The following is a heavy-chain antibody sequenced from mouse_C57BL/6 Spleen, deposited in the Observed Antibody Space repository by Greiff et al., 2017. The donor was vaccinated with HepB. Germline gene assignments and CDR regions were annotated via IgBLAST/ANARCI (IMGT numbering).Heavy chain of an antibody. D-gene: IGHD1-1*01. CDR3: TRYAPFTTVVVFDY. CDR2: ISSGGDYI. V-gene: IGHV5-9-1*02. J-gene: IGHJ2*01. CDR1: GFTFSSYA. Sequence: EVQLVESGEGLVKPGGSLKLSCAASGFTFSSYAMSWVRQTPEKRLEWVAYISSGGDYIYYADTVKGRFTISRDNARNTLYLQMSTLKSEDTAMYYCTRYAPFTTVVVFDYWGQGTTLTVSS.